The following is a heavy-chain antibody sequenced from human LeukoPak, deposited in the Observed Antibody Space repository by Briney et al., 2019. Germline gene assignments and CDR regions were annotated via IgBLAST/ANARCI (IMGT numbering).Heavy chain of an antibody. J-gene: IGHJ5*02. V-gene: IGHV4-31*03. Sequence: SETLSLTCTVSGGSISSGGYYWSWIRQHPGKGLEWIGYIYYSGSTYYNPPLKSRVTISVDTSKNQFSLKLSSVTAADTAVYYCARRSMDTAMVKSWFDPWGQGTLVTVSS. CDR2: IYYSGST. CDR1: GGSISSGGYY. CDR3: ARRSMDTAMVKSWFDP. D-gene: IGHD5-18*01.